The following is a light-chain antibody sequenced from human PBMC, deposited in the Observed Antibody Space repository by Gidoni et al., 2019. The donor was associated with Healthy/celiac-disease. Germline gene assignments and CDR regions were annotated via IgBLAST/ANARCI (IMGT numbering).Light chain of an antibody. J-gene: IGKJ3*01. CDR3: QQRSNWPPFT. CDR1: QSVSSY. Sequence: EIVLTQSPATLSLSPGERATLSCRASQSVSSYLAWYQQKPGQAPRLLIYDASNRATGILARFSGSGSGTDFTLTISSLYPEDFAVYYCQQRSNWPPFTFGPGTKVDIK. V-gene: IGKV3-11*01. CDR2: DAS.